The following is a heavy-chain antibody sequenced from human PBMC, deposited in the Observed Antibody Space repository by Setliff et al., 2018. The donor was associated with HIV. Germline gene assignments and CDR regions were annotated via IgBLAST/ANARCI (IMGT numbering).Heavy chain of an antibody. Sequence: SETLSLTCAVYGGSLSGYYWSWIRQPPGKGLEWIGETNHSGSTNSNPSLKSRVTISADTSKNQFSLKLTSVTAADTAVYYCARGRMGYYGSGSYLPWGQGMLVTVSS. CDR1: GGSLSGYY. CDR3: ARGRMGYYGSGSYLP. J-gene: IGHJ5*02. D-gene: IGHD3-10*01. V-gene: IGHV4-34*01. CDR2: TNHSGST.